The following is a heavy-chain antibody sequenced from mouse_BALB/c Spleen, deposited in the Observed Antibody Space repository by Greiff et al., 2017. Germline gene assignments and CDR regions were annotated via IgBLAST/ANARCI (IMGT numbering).Heavy chain of an antibody. CDR2: IWAGGST. Sequence: VKLVESGPGLVAPSQSLSITCTVSGFSLTSYGVHWVRQPPGKGLEWLGVIWAGGSTNYNSALMSRLSISKDNSKSQVFLKMNSLQTDDTAMYYCARDQGYDGTWFAYWGQGTLVTVSA. CDR3: ARDQGYDGTWFAY. CDR1: GFSLTSYG. V-gene: IGHV2-9*02. D-gene: IGHD2-14*01. J-gene: IGHJ3*01.